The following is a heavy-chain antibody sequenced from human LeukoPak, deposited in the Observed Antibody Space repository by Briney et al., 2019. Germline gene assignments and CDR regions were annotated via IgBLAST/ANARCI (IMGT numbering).Heavy chain of an antibody. CDR1: GYTLTELS. D-gene: IGHD4-17*01. CDR3: ATASELYGDYGVYYFDY. J-gene: IGHJ4*02. Sequence: ASVKVSCKVSGYTLTELSMHWVRQAPGKGLEWMGGFDPEDGETIYAQKFQGRVTMTEDTSTDTAYLELSSLRSEDTAVYYCATASELYGDYGVYYFDYWGQGTLVTVSS. V-gene: IGHV1-24*01. CDR2: FDPEDGET.